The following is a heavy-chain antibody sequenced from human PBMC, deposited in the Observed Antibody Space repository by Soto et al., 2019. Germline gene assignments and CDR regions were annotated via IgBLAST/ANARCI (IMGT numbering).Heavy chain of an antibody. CDR2: TSGNGGST. CDR3: TRTLFIAARGVEPFDY. Sequence: GGSLRLSCAASGFTFSDYAMTWVRQAPGKGLEWVSHTSGNGGSTYYADSVKGRFTISRDNSRDTMHLQMNSLRAEDTALYYCTRTLFIAARGVEPFDYWGQGALVTVSS. V-gene: IGHV3-23*01. CDR1: GFTFSDYA. J-gene: IGHJ4*02. D-gene: IGHD6-6*01.